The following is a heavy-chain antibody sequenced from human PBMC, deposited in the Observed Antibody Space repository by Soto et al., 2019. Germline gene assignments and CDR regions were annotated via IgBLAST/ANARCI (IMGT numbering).Heavy chain of an antibody. V-gene: IGHV3-23*01. CDR1: GFTFSSYA. D-gene: IGHD1-7*01. CDR3: AKEGTGTTSFSYYYDYGMDV. CDR2: ISGSGGST. Sequence: GGSLRLSCADSGFTFSSYAMSWVRQAPGKGLEWVSAISGSGGSTYYADSVKGRFTISRDNSKNTLYLQMNSLRAEDTAVYYCAKEGTGTTSFSYYYDYGMDVWGQGTTVTVSS. J-gene: IGHJ6*02.